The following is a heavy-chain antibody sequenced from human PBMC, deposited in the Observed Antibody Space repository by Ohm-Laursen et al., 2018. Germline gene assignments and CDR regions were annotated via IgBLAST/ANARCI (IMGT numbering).Heavy chain of an antibody. D-gene: IGHD3-22*01. J-gene: IGHJ4*02. CDR3: AKGEGYYYDSRAYFDY. CDR2: ISGSGGSK. V-gene: IGHV3-23*01. Sequence: GSLRLSCSASGFTFSSYAMSWVRQAPGKGLEWVSSISGSGGSKYYADSVKGRFTISRDNSKNTLYLQMNSLRAEDTAVYYCAKGEGYYYDSRAYFDYWGQGTLVTVSS. CDR1: GFTFSSYA.